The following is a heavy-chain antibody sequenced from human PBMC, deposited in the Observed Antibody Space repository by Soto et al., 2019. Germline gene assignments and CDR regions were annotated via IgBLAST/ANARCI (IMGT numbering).Heavy chain of an antibody. V-gene: IGHV1-46*01. CDR1: GYTFTSYY. CDR2: INPSGGST. J-gene: IGHJ5*02. CDR3: ARDFQVTGYYDFWSGYLPFDP. D-gene: IGHD3-3*01. Sequence: ASVKVSCKASGYTFTSYYMHWVRQAPGQGLEWMGIINPSGGSTSYAQKFQGRVTMTRDTSTSTVYMELSSLRSEDTAVYYCARDFQVTGYYDFWSGYLPFDPWGQGTLVTVSS.